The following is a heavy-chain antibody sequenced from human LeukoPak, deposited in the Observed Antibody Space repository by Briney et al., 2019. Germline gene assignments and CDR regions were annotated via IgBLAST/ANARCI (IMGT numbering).Heavy chain of an antibody. J-gene: IGHJ4*02. D-gene: IGHD3-22*01. V-gene: IGHV3-30*02. CDR1: GFTFSIFG. CDR3: AKKKKYYYDGSGYPGYDY. Sequence: GGSLRLSCTASGFTFSIFGMHWVRQAPGKGLEWVAFIRYDGTNKYYADSVKGRFTISRDNSKNTLYLQMNSLRAEDTAVYYCAKKKKYYYDGSGYPGYDYWGQGTLVNGPS. CDR2: IRYDGTNK.